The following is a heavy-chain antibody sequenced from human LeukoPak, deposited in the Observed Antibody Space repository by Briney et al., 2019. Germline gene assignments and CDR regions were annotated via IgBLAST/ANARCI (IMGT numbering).Heavy chain of an antibody. V-gene: IGHV3-21*04. CDR2: ISSSSSYI. J-gene: IGHJ4*02. CDR3: ATGPSPYSSGWYSPIDY. D-gene: IGHD6-19*01. Sequence: PGGSLRLSCAASGFTFSSYSMNWVRQAPGKGLEWVSSISSSSSYIYYADSVKGRFTISRDNAKNSLYLQMNSLRAEDTAVYYCATGPSPYSSGWYSPIDYWGQGTLVTVSS. CDR1: GFTFSSYS.